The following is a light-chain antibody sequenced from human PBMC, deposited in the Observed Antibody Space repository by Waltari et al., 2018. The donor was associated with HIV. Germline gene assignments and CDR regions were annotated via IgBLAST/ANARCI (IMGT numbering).Light chain of an antibody. Sequence: QSALTQPASVSGSPGQSTTISCTGTSSDVGTYNLVSWYQQHPGKAPKRMIYEVSKRPSGVSNRFSGSKSGNTASLTISGLQAEDEADYYCCSYAGSVVFGGGTKLTVL. CDR2: EVS. V-gene: IGLV2-23*02. CDR1: SSDVGTYNL. J-gene: IGLJ2*01. CDR3: CSYAGSVV.